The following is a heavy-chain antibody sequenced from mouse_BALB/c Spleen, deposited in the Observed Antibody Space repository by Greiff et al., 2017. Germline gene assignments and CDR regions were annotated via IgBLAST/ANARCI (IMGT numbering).Heavy chain of an antibody. CDR1: GFTFSSYT. J-gene: IGHJ4*01. Sequence: EVKLVESGGGLVQPGGSLKLSCAASGFTFSSYTMSWVRQTPEKRLEWVAYISNGGGSTYYPDTVKGRFTISRDNAKNTLYLQMSSLKSEDTAMYNCARGSTTVVGPSDAMDYWGQGTLVTVSA. D-gene: IGHD1-1*01. V-gene: IGHV5-12-2*01. CDR3: ARGSTTVVGPSDAMDY. CDR2: ISNGGGST.